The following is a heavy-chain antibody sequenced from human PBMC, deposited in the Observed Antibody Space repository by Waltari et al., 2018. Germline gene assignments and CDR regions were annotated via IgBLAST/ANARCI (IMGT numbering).Heavy chain of an antibody. V-gene: IGHV3-43*02. CDR2: IGMNNGT. J-gene: IGHJ3*02. D-gene: IGHD5-18*01. CDR3: ASGGFSSGTDAVDI. Sequence: EVQLVESGGGVVQPGGSLKLSCAASGFSSEEYPMRWVRQAPGKGLDSVSLIGMNNGTCYADSVKGRFTVSRGNTKNSLDLQMHSLRSDDTAFYFCASGGFSSGTDAVDIWGQGTLVTVSS. CDR1: GFSSEEYP.